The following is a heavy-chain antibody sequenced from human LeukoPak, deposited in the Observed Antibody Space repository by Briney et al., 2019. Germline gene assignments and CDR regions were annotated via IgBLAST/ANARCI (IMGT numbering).Heavy chain of an antibody. CDR3: ARDNVLDY. Sequence: SGGSLRLSCTASGFTFSSHRMNWVRQAPGKGLEWVSYISGSSGSIYYADSVKGRFTISRDNAKNSLYLQMNSLRDEDTAVYYCARDNVLDYWGQGTLVTVSS. D-gene: IGHD3-10*02. CDR1: GFTFSSHR. V-gene: IGHV3-48*02. J-gene: IGHJ4*02. CDR2: ISGSSGSI.